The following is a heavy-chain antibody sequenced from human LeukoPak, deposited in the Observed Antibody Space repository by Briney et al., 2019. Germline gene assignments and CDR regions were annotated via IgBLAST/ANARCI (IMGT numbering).Heavy chain of an antibody. CDR2: ISTSGGST. D-gene: IGHD1-26*01. J-gene: IGHJ4*02. V-gene: IGHV3-23*01. CDR1: GFTFSSHA. CDR3: AKEPYSGSQLLDY. Sequence: GGSLRLSCAASGFTFSSHAMSWVRQAPGKGLEWVSAISTSGGSTYYADSVKGRFTISSDNSKNTLYLQMNSLRAEDTAVYYCAKEPYSGSQLLDYWGQGTLVTVSS.